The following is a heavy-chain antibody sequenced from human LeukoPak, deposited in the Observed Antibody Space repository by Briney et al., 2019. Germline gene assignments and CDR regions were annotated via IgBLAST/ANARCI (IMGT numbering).Heavy chain of an antibody. D-gene: IGHD5-18*01. CDR1: GFTFSSYA. CDR3: AKALYGLWLSGDY. V-gene: IGHV3-23*01. J-gene: IGHJ4*02. Sequence: PGGSLRHSCAASGFTFSSYAMSWVRQAPGKGQEWVSAISGGGGSTYYADSVKGRFTVSRDNSKNTLYLLMNSLRAEDTALYYCAKALYGLWLSGDYWGQGTLVTVSS. CDR2: ISGGGGST.